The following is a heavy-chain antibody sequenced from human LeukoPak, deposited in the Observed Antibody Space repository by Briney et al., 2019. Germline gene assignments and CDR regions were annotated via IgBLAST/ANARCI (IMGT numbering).Heavy chain of an antibody. CDR3: AKVLSTVITVPFDY. Sequence: GGSLRLSCAASGFTFSNYAMSWVRQAPGKGLEWVSGISASGGSTNYADSVKGRFTISRDKSKSTLYLQMNSLRAEDTAVYYCAKVLSTVITVPFDYWGQGTLVTVSS. CDR1: GFTFSNYA. J-gene: IGHJ4*02. V-gene: IGHV3-23*01. CDR2: ISASGGST. D-gene: IGHD4-23*01.